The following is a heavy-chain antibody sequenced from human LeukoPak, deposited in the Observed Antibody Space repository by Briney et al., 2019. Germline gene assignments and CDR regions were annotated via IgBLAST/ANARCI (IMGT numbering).Heavy chain of an antibody. CDR2: RKQDGSEK. J-gene: IGHJ4*02. CDR3: ASGYYYDSSGPPDYFDY. D-gene: IGHD3-22*01. Sequence: GGSLRLSCAASGFTFGSYWMSWVRQAPGKGLEWVANRKQDGSEKYYADSVKGRFTISRDNAKNSVYLQMNSLRAEDTAVYYCASGYYYDSSGPPDYFDYWGQGTLVTVSS. V-gene: IGHV3-7*01. CDR1: GFTFGSYW.